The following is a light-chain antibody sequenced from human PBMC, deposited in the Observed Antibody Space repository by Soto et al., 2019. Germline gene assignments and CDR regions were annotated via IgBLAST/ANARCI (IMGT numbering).Light chain of an antibody. Sequence: EIVMTQSPLSLPVTPGEPASISCRSSQSLLYSDGNNYLDWYLQKPGQSPQLLIHLGSNRASGVPDRVSGSGSGADFTLKISRVEAEDVGVYFGMQALQTPLTFGGGTKVDIK. CDR3: MQALQTPLT. CDR2: LGS. J-gene: IGKJ4*01. V-gene: IGKV2-28*01. CDR1: QSLLYSDGNNY.